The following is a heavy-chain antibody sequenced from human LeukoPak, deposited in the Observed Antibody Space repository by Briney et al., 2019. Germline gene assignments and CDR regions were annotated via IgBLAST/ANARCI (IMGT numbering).Heavy chain of an antibody. CDR2: ISGSGGST. D-gene: IGHD5-18*01. CDR3: ANDYSGYSYGTYFDY. V-gene: IGHV3-23*01. CDR1: GFTFSNNA. J-gene: IGHJ4*02. Sequence: PGGSLRLSCAASGFTFSNNAMNWVRQAPGKGLEWVSVISGSGGSTHYADSVKGRFTISRDNSKNTLYLQMNSLRAEDTAVYYCANDYSGYSYGTYFDYWGQGTLVTVSS.